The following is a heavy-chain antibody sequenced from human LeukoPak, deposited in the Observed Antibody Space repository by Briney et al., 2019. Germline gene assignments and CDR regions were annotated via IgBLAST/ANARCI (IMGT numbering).Heavy chain of an antibody. CDR3: ASPNSSGWYYLQH. V-gene: IGHV3-7*01. CDR2: MKEDGSET. CDR1: GFTFSKSW. Sequence: GGSLRPSCVVSGFTFSKSWMSWVRQAPGKGLEWVASMKEDGSETHYVDSVKGRFTISRDNAKNSLYLQLTSLRAEDTAVYYCASPNSSGWYYLQHWGQGTRVNVFS. D-gene: IGHD6-19*01. J-gene: IGHJ1*01.